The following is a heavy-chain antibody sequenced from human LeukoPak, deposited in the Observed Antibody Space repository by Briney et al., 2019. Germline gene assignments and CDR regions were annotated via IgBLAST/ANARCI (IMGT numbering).Heavy chain of an antibody. CDR3: ARDEVSYYGSGSYYNNYYYYGMDV. J-gene: IGHJ6*02. CDR2: ISDSGGS. CDR1: GGSVSSGISY. Sequence: SETLSLTCSVSGGSVSSGISYWSWIRQPPGEGLEWIAYISDSGGSHYNPSLRGRVTISLDTSKNQFSLRLTSVTAADTAVYYCARDEVSYYGSGSYYNNYYYYGMDVWGQGTTVTVSS. D-gene: IGHD3-10*01. V-gene: IGHV4-61*01.